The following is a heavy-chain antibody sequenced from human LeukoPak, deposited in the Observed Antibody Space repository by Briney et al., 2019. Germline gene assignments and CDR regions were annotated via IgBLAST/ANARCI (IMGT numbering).Heavy chain of an antibody. J-gene: IGHJ4*02. Sequence: ASVKVSCKASGYTFTSYGISWVRQAPGQGLEWMGWISAYNGNTNYAQKLQGRGTMTTDTSTSTAYMELRSLRSDDTAVYYCARDANTMVRGAIDYWGQGTLVTVSS. CDR2: ISAYNGNT. D-gene: IGHD3-10*01. CDR3: ARDANTMVRGAIDY. CDR1: GYTFTSYG. V-gene: IGHV1-18*04.